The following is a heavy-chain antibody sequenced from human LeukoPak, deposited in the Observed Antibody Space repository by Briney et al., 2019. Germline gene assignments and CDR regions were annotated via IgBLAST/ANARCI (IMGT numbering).Heavy chain of an antibody. Sequence: GGSLRFSCAASGFTFSSYAMSWVRQAPGKGLEWVSAISGSGGSTYYADSVKGRFTISRDNSKNTLYLQMNSLRAEDTAVYYCAKEEAPGITFGGAVDYWGQETLVTVSS. V-gene: IGHV3-23*01. D-gene: IGHD3-16*01. CDR3: AKEEAPGITFGGAVDY. CDR1: GFTFSSYA. CDR2: ISGSGGST. J-gene: IGHJ4*02.